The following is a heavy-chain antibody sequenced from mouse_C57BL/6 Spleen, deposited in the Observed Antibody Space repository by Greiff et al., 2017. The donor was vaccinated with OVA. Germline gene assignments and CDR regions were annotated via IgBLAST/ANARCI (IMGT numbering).Heavy chain of an antibody. V-gene: IGHV3-6*01. CDR1: GYSITSGYY. J-gene: IGHJ3*01. CDR2: ISYDGSN. CDR3: ASEGHYDYERVAY. D-gene: IGHD2-4*01. Sequence: EVQRVESGPGLVKPSQSLSLTCSVTGYSITSGYYWNWIRQFPGNKLEWMGYISYDGSNKYNPSLKNRISITRDTSKNQLFLKLNSVTTEDTARDYGASEGHYDYERVAYWGQGTLVTVSA.